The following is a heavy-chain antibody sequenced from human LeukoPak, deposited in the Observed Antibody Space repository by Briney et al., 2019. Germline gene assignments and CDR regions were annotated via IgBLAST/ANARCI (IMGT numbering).Heavy chain of an antibody. V-gene: IGHV5-51*01. D-gene: IGHD3-10*01. CDR1: GYSSTDYW. Sequence: GESLKISCKGSGYSSTDYWIAWVRQMPGKGLEWMGIIYPGDSDTRYSPSFQGQVTISADKSISTAYLQWSSLKASDTAMYYCARRTFGESTLNWFDPWGQGTLVTVSS. CDR2: IYPGDSDT. CDR3: ARRTFGESTLNWFDP. J-gene: IGHJ5*02.